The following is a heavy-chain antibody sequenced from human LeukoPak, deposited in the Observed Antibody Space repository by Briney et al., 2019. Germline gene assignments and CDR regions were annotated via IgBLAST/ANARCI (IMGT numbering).Heavy chain of an antibody. D-gene: IGHD4-17*01. CDR1: GGSISSYH. CDR2: IYTSGSS. J-gene: IGHJ4*02. CDR3: AGEGDYWHRFDC. Sequence: NPSETLSLTCSVSGGSISSYHWSWIRQPAGKGLEWIGRIYTSGSSNYNPSLKSRVTISLETSKNQFSLRLSSVTAADTAVYYCAGEGDYWHRFDCWGRGTLVTVSS. V-gene: IGHV4-4*07.